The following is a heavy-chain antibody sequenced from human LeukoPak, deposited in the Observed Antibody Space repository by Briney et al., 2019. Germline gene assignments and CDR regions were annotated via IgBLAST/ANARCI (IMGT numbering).Heavy chain of an antibody. J-gene: IGHJ3*01. V-gene: IGHV3-23*01. Sequence: GGSLRLSCAASGFTFSDYAMTWVRQIPGKGLEWVSSITGSGRGTQYGDSVKGRFTVSRDNSKNTLSLQMDSLRVEDTALYYCGMDPNGDYIGAFDFWGQGTLVTVSS. CDR3: GMDPNGDYIGAFDF. CDR1: GFTFSDYA. CDR2: ITGSGRGT. D-gene: IGHD4-17*01.